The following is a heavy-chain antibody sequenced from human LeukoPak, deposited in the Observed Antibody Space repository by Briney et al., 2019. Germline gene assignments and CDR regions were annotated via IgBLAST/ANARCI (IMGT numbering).Heavy chain of an antibody. Sequence: PSETLSLTCTVSGGSISSYYWSWIRQPAGKGLEWIGRIYTSGSTNYNPSPKSRVTMSVDTSKNQSSLKLSSVTAADTAVYYCARDRCSGGSCYYDYWGQGTLVTVSS. CDR2: IYTSGST. CDR3: ARDRCSGGSCYYDY. D-gene: IGHD2-15*01. V-gene: IGHV4-4*07. CDR1: GGSISSYY. J-gene: IGHJ4*02.